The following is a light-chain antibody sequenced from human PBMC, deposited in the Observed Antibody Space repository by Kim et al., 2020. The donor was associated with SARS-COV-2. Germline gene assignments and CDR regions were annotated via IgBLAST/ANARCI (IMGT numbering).Light chain of an antibody. CDR1: NSDVGGYNY. Sequence: GQSITISCTGTNSDVGGYNYVSWYQLHPGKAPKLMIYDVSNRPSGVSNRFSGSKSVNTASLTISGLQAEDEADYYCSSYTSTTTVVFGGGTKLTVL. J-gene: IGLJ2*01. CDR3: SSYTSTTTVV. CDR2: DVS. V-gene: IGLV2-14*04.